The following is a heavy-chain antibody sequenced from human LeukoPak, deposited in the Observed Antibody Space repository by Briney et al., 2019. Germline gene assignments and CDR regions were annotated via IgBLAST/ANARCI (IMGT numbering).Heavy chain of an antibody. CDR2: IIPIFGTA. Sequence: SVKVSCKASGGTFSSYAISWVRQAPGQGLEWMGGIIPIFGTAYYAQKFQGRVTITADESTSTAYMELSSLRSEDTAVYYCARLWFGELLSTNWFDPWGQGTLVTVSS. CDR3: ARLWFGELLSTNWFDP. V-gene: IGHV1-69*13. J-gene: IGHJ5*02. D-gene: IGHD3-10*01. CDR1: GGTFSSYA.